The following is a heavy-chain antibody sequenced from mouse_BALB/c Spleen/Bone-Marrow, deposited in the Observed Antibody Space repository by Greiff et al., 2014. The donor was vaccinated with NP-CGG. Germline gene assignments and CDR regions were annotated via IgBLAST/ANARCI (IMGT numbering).Heavy chain of an antibody. CDR1: GYTFTSYY. CDR3: TRPYYGYVGYAY. CDR2: INPSNGGT. Sequence: QVHVKQSGAELVKPGASVKLSCKASGYTFTSYYMYWVKQRPGQGLEWIGEINPSNGGTNFSEKFKSKATLTVDKSSSTAYMQLSSLTFEDSAIYYCTRPYYGYVGYAYWGQGTQVTVSA. J-gene: IGHJ3*01. V-gene: IGHV1S81*02. D-gene: IGHD1-2*01.